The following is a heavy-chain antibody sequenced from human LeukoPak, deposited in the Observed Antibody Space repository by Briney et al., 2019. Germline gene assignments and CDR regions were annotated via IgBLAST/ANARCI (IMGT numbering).Heavy chain of an antibody. CDR2: VSAGHRA. Sequence: GGSLRLSCTASGFTLGGHDMHWVRQTTGDGLEWVAAVSAGHRAFYAGSVKGRFTVSREDAKNSLYLQMNSLRAGDTAVYYCVREARGYHYTYFDYWGQGSLVTVSS. CDR3: VREARGYHYTYFDY. CDR1: GFTLGGHD. J-gene: IGHJ4*02. V-gene: IGHV3-13*01. D-gene: IGHD5-18*01.